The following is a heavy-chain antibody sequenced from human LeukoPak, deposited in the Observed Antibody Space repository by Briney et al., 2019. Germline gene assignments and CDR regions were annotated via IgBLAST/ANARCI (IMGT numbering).Heavy chain of an antibody. Sequence: GGSLRLSCAASGFTFSGHWMYWLRQAPGKGLVWVSRINGDGSATNYAGSMKGRFTISRDNARNIVYLQMNSLREDDTAVYYCARDLNWGQVDYWGQGTLVTVSS. CDR3: ARDLNWGQVDY. CDR1: GFTFSGHW. D-gene: IGHD7-27*01. CDR2: INGDGSAT. J-gene: IGHJ4*02. V-gene: IGHV3-74*01.